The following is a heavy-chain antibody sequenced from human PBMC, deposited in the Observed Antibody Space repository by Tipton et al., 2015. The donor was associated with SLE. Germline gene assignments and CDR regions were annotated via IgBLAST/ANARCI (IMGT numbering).Heavy chain of an antibody. Sequence: LRLSCAASGFTFSSYGMHWVRQAPGKGLEWIGEINHSGSTNYNPSLKSRVTISVDTSKNQFSLKLSSVTAADTAVYYCARSILWFGAYFDYWGQGTLVTVSS. V-gene: IGHV4-34*01. D-gene: IGHD3-10*01. CDR2: INHSGST. CDR3: ARSILWFGAYFDY. CDR1: GFTFSSYG. J-gene: IGHJ4*02.